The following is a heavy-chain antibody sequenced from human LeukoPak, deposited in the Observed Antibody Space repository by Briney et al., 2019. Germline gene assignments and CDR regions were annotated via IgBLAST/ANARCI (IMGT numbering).Heavy chain of an antibody. Sequence: SETLSLTCTVSGGSISSGSYYWSWIRQPAGKGLEWIGRIYTSGSTNYNPSLKSRVTISVDTSKNQFSLKLSSVTAADTAVYYCARFSGSYRRFDYWGQGTLVTVSS. CDR1: GGSISSGSYY. CDR2: IYTSGST. D-gene: IGHD1-26*01. J-gene: IGHJ4*02. V-gene: IGHV4-61*02. CDR3: ARFSGSYRRFDY.